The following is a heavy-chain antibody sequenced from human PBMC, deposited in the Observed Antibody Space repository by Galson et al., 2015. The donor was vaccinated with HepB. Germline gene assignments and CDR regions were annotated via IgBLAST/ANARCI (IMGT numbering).Heavy chain of an antibody. V-gene: IGHV4-30-4*01. CDR3: ARAGVGWDFHY. CDR1: SDSISSGDYY. Sequence: SLTCTVSSDSISSGDYYWNWIRQPPGKGLEWIGYIYYIGSTYYNPSLKSRVTISLDTSKNQFSLKLSSVTAADTAVYYCARAGVGWDFHYWGQGTLVTVSS. D-gene: IGHD3-3*01. CDR2: IYYIGST. J-gene: IGHJ4*02.